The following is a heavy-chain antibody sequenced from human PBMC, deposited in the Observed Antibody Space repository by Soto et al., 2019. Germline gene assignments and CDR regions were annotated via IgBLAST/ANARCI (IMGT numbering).Heavy chain of an antibody. D-gene: IGHD1-1*01. CDR3: ARSIPGRTSFDS. V-gene: IGHV3-72*01. CDR2: SRDKGNSYST. Sequence: EVHLVESGGGLVQSGGSLRLSCAGSGFTFTDYYIDWVRQAPGKGLEWVGRSRDKGNSYSTDYAASVKGRFTVSRDTSKNSLYLQMNSLKADDTARYYCARSIPGRTSFDSWGQGTLVIVSS. J-gene: IGHJ4*02. CDR1: GFTFTDYY.